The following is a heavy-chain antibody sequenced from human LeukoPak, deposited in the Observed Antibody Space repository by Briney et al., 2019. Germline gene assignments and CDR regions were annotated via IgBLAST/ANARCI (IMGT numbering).Heavy chain of an antibody. V-gene: IGHV1-69*08. CDR1: GYTFTSYY. Sequence: SVKVSCKASGYTFTSYYMHWVRQAPGQELEWMGRVIPILNTANYAQKFQGRVTMTADKSTGTAYMELSSLRSEDTAVYYCATPYRQTYYDFWSGLDYWGQGTLVTVSS. D-gene: IGHD3-3*01. CDR3: ATPYRQTYYDFWSGLDY. J-gene: IGHJ4*02. CDR2: VIPILNTA.